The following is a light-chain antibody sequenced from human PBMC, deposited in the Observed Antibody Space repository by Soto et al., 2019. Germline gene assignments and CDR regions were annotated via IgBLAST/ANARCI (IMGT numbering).Light chain of an antibody. CDR3: QQGNSLPLT. CDR1: QGISSW. V-gene: IGKV1-12*01. J-gene: IGKJ4*01. Sequence: DIQMTQSPSSVSASVGDRVTITCRASQGISSWLAWYQQKPGKAPKHLIFAASSLQSGDPSRFSGSGYGPDFTLPISSLQPEDFAPYYCQQGNSLPLTFGGGTKVEIK. CDR2: AAS.